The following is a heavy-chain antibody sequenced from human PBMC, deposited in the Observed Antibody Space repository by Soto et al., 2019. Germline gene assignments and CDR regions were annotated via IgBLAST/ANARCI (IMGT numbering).Heavy chain of an antibody. Sequence: SETLSLTCTVSGGSISSYYWSWIRQPPGKGLEWIGYIYYSGSTNYNPSLKSRVTISVDTSKNQFSLKLSSVTAADTAVYYCARHGDILTSHFDYWGQGTLVTVSS. J-gene: IGHJ4*02. CDR2: IYYSGST. CDR3: ARHGDILTSHFDY. V-gene: IGHV4-59*08. D-gene: IGHD3-9*01. CDR1: GGSISSYY.